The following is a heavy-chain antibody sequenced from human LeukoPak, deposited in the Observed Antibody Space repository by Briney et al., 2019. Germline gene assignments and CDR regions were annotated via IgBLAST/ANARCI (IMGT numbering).Heavy chain of an antibody. CDR3: ARGRDGYNSGIDS. J-gene: IGHJ4*02. CDR1: GGSFSSGDYY. Sequence: SQTLSLTWTVSGGSFSSGDYYWSWIRPPPGKGREGIGYIDYSGSTYYNPSLKRRVTISVDTSKKQFSLKLSSVTAADTAVYYCARGRDGYNSGIDSWGQGTLVTVSS. V-gene: IGHV4-30-4*01. CDR2: IDYSGST. D-gene: IGHD5-24*01.